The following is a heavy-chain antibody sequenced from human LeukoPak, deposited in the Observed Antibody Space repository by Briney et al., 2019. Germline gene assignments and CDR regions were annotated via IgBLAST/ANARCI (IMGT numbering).Heavy chain of an antibody. CDR1: GYTFTSYG. J-gene: IGHJ4*02. D-gene: IGHD3-10*01. Sequence: EASVTVSCKASGYTFTSYGISWVRQAPGQGLEWMGWISAYNGNTNYAQMLQGRVTMTTDTSTSTAYMELRSLRSDDTAVYYCARDPLLWFGEAIDYWGQGTLVTVSS. V-gene: IGHV1-18*01. CDR2: ISAYNGNT. CDR3: ARDPLLWFGEAIDY.